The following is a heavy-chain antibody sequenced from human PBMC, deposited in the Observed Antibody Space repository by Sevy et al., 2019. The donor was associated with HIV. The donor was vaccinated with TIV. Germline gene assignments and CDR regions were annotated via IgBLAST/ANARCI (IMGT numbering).Heavy chain of an antibody. CDR2: IKGNGSAK. Sequence: GGSLRLSCAASGFTFSANWMNWVRQAPGKGLEWVANIKGNGSAKHYVDSVEGRFTIPRDNANNLLYLQMNGLGVDDTAVYYCAHETFGRFDSWGQGTLVTVSS. V-gene: IGHV3-7*01. CDR3: AHETFGRFDS. D-gene: IGHD3-16*01. J-gene: IGHJ4*02. CDR1: GFTFSANW.